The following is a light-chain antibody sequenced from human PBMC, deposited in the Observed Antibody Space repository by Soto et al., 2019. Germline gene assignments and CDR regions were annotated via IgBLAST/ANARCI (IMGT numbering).Light chain of an antibody. CDR3: GSYTTSSAHVM. J-gene: IGLJ3*02. V-gene: IGLV2-14*03. CDR2: DVT. CDR1: SSDVGGFNY. Sequence: QSALTQPASVSGSPGQSITISCTGTSSDVGGFNYVSWYQQHPGKAPKLMIYDVTNRPSGVSNRFSGSKSDNTASLTISGLQAEDEADYYCGSYTTSSAHVMFGGGTKVTVL.